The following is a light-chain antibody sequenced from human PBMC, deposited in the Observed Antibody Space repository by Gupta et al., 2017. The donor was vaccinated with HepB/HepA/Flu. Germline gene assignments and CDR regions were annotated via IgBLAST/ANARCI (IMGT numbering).Light chain of an antibody. CDR3: QAWDSSTVV. V-gene: IGLV3-1*01. CDR1: KLGDKY. Sequence: SYELTQPPSVSVSPGQTASITCSGDKLGDKYASWYQQNPGQSPVLVIYQDTKRPSGIPERFSGSNSGNTATLTISGTQAMDEADYYCQAWDSSTVVFGGGIKLTVL. CDR2: QDT. J-gene: IGLJ2*01.